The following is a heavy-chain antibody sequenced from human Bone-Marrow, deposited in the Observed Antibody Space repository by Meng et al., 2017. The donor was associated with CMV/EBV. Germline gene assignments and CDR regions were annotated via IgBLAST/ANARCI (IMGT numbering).Heavy chain of an antibody. J-gene: IGHJ6*02. CDR3: ARGGFGDCSSTSCFFYYYYYGMDV. D-gene: IGHD2-2*01. Sequence: ASVKVSCKASGYTFTSYDINWVRQATGQGLEWMGWMNPNSGNTGYAQKFQGRVTMTRNTSISTAYMELRSLRSEDTAVYYCARGGFGDCSSTSCFFYYYYYGMDVWGQGTTVTVSS. CDR1: GYTFTSYD. CDR2: MNPNSGNT. V-gene: IGHV1-8*01.